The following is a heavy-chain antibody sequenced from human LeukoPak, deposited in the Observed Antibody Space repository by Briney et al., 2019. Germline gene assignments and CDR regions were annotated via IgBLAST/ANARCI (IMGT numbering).Heavy chain of an antibody. CDR1: GGTFSSYA. CDR3: ARDGTVAARLYYYYYMDV. J-gene: IGHJ6*03. D-gene: IGHD6-6*01. CDR2: IIPIFGTA. V-gene: IGHV1-69*13. Sequence: VSSVKVSSKASGGTFSSYAISWVRQAPGQGLEWMEGIIPIFGTANYAQKFQGRVTITADESTSTAYMELSSLRSEDTAVYYCARDGTVAARLYYYYYMDVWGKGTTVTVSS.